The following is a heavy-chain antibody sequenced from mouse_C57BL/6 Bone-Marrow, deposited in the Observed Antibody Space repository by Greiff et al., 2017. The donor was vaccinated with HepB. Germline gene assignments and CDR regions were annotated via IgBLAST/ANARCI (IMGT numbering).Heavy chain of an antibody. D-gene: IGHD1-1*01. Sequence: VQLQQPGAELVKPGASVKLSCKASGYTFTSYWMQWVKQRPGQGLEWIGEIDPSDSYTNYNQKFKGKATLTVDTSSSTAYMQLSSLTSEDSAVYYCAAGTTVVVNWGLGTLVTVSA. J-gene: IGHJ3*01. CDR2: IDPSDSYT. CDR3: AAGTTVVVN. CDR1: GYTFTSYW. V-gene: IGHV1-50*01.